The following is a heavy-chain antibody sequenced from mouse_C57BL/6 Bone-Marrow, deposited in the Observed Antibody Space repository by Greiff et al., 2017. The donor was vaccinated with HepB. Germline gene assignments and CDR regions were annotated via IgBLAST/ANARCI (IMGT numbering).Heavy chain of an antibody. Sequence: VQLKQSGAELVRPGASVKLSCTASGFNIKDDYMHWVKQRPEQGLEWIGWIDPENGDTEYASKFQGKATITADKSSSTAYMELRSLTSEDSAVYFCARLPRSSEEGYAMDYWGQGTSVTVSS. D-gene: IGHD1-1*01. J-gene: IGHJ4*01. CDR1: GFNIKDDY. CDR3: ARLPRSSEEGYAMDY. CDR2: IDPENGDT. V-gene: IGHV14-4*01.